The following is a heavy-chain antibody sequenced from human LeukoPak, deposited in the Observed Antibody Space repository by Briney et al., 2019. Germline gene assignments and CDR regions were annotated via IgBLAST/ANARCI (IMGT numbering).Heavy chain of an antibody. D-gene: IGHD5-18*01. CDR2: INPNSGVS. J-gene: IGHJ4*02. CDR3: ARDERGYTYGLYYFYY. V-gene: IGHV1-2*02. CDR1: GNTFTGYH. Sequence: ASVKVTCQASGNTFTGYHMHWVRQAPGQGLEWMGWINPNSGVSNYAQKFQGRVTMTSETSISTAYWEVTRLRSEDTAVYYCARDERGYTYGLYYFYYWGQGTLVTVSS.